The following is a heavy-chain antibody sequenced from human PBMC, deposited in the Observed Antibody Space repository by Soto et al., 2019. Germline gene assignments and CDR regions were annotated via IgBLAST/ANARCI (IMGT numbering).Heavy chain of an antibody. D-gene: IGHD3-16*02. V-gene: IGHV3-7*01. CDR3: XRXYXDYIWGSYPLVY. Sequence: EVQLVESGGGLVQPGGSLRLSCAASGFTFSSHWMSWVRQAPGKGLEWLASIKQDGSEKHYVDSVKGRFTISRDNAKXXXXXXXXXXXXXXXXXXXCXRXYXDYIWGSYPLVYWGQGTLVTVSS. J-gene: IGHJ4*02. CDR2: IKQDGSEK. CDR1: GFTFSSHW.